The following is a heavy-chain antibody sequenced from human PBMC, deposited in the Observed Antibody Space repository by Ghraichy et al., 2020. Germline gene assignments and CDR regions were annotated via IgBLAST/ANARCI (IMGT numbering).Heavy chain of an antibody. D-gene: IGHD2-8*01. V-gene: IGHV3-33*01. CDR1: GFTFSSYG. J-gene: IGHJ4*02. CDR2: IWYDGSKK. CDR3: ARDFGTTNYHFDF. Sequence: GGSLRLSCAASGFTFSSYGMHWVRQAPGKGLEWVAVIWYDGSKKYYADSVKGRFTISRDDSKNTLYLQMNTLRVEDTAVYYCARDFGTTNYHFDFWGQGTLVTVSS.